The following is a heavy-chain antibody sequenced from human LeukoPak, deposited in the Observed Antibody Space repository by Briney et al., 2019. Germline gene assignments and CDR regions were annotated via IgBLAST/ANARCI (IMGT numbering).Heavy chain of an antibody. CDR2: INPNSGGT. Sequence: ASVKVSCKASGYTFTGYYMHWVRQAPGQGLEWMGWINPNSGGTNYAQKFQGRVTMTRDTSISTAYMELSRLRSDDTAVYYCARGWSGLLPVNYAFDIWGQGTMVTVSS. V-gene: IGHV1-2*02. CDR3: ARGWSGLLPVNYAFDI. CDR1: GYTFTGYY. J-gene: IGHJ3*02. D-gene: IGHD1-26*01.